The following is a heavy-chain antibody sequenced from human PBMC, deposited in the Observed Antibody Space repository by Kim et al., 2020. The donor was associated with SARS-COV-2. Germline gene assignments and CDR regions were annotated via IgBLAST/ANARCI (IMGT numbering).Heavy chain of an antibody. J-gene: IGHJ3*02. D-gene: IGHD3-9*01. V-gene: IGHV3-21*01. CDR1: GFTFSSYS. CDR2: ISSSSSYI. CDR3: ARDWTGKRYFDWLFKMNAFDI. Sequence: GGSLRLFCAASGFTFSSYSMNWVRQAPGKGLEWVSSISSSSSYIYYADSVKGRFTISRDNAKNSLYLQMNSLRAEDTAVYYCARDWTGKRYFDWLFKMNAFDIWGQGTMVTVSS.